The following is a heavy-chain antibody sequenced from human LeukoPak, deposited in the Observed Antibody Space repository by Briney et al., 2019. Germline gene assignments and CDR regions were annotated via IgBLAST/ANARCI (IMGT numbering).Heavy chain of an antibody. CDR2: ISDRGDNT. Sequence: VGSLRLSCAASGFTLRTYDMNWVRPAPGKGVEWVAAISDRGDNTYYVGSVKGRFTISRDNSRNTLYLNLNSLRAEDTAIHYCTRGRRGVFNDACDIWGQGTVVTVSS. V-gene: IGHV3-23*01. D-gene: IGHD3-10*01. CDR1: GFTLRTYD. CDR3: TRGRRGVFNDACDI. J-gene: IGHJ3*02.